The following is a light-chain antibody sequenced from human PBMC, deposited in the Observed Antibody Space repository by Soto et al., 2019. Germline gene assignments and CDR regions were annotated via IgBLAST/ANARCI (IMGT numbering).Light chain of an antibody. Sequence: QSALTQPASVSGSPGQSITISCTGTSSDVGGYNYVSWYQQHPGKAPKLMIYDVSNRPSGVSNRFSGSKSGNTASLTISGLHAEDEADYYCSSYTSSSTLYVVFGGGTKPPS. CDR3: SSYTSSSTLYVV. V-gene: IGLV2-14*01. J-gene: IGLJ2*01. CDR1: SSDVGGYNY. CDR2: DVS.